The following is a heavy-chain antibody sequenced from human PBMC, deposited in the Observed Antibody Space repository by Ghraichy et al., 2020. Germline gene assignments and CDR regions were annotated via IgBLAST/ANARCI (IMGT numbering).Heavy chain of an antibody. CDR1: GYTFIGYY. Sequence: ASVKVSCKASGYTFIGYYMHWVRQAPGQGLEWMGWINPNSGETNYAQKFQGRVTMTRDTSISTAYLELNTLTSDDTAVYYCVTFPCNTVSCYPLWVDPWGLGTLVTVSS. CDR3: VTFPCNTVSCYPLWVDP. V-gene: IGHV1-2*02. CDR2: INPNSGET. J-gene: IGHJ5*02. D-gene: IGHD2-2*01.